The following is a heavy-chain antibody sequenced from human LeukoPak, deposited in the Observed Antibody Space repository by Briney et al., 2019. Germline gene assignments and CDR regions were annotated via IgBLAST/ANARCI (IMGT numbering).Heavy chain of an antibody. J-gene: IGHJ4*02. CDR2: INAANGDT. V-gene: IGHV1-3*01. CDR3: ARDRGGTGDFDY. CDR1: GYTFSSYA. Sequence: ASVKVSCKASGYTFSSYAMHWVRRAPGQRLEWMGWINAANGDTEYSQKFQGRVTVARDTSASTAYMELSSLRSEDTAVYYCARDRGGTGDFDYWGQGTLVTVSS. D-gene: IGHD1-1*01.